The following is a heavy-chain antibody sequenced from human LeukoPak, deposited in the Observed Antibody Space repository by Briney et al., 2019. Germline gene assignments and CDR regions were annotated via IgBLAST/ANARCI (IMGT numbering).Heavy chain of an antibody. V-gene: IGHV3-21*01. D-gene: IGHD1-26*01. CDR2: ISSGSDSI. CDR1: GFTFSSYS. CDR3: TRDLVGAIADAFDI. Sequence: PGGSLRLSCAASGFTFSSYSMNWVRQAPGKGLDWVSSISSGSDSIFYADSVRDRFTISRDNAKNSLYLQMNSLRGEDTAVYYCTRDLVGAIADAFDIWGLGTKVTVSS. J-gene: IGHJ3*02.